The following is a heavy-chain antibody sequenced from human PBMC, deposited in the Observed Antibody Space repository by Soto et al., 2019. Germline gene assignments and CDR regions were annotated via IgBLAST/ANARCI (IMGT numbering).Heavy chain of an antibody. CDR3: ARVEAVAGLYNYHGLDV. V-gene: IGHV1-69*12. CDR1: GGTFSNYA. Sequence: QVQLVQSGAEVKKPGSSVKVSCKVSGGTFSNYAIDWVRLAPGHGLEWMGGIVPIFGTTYYTQKFQGRATIIADVSTTTAYLEMSSLRSEDTAIYYCARVEAVAGLYNYHGLDVWGQGTAVTVYS. D-gene: IGHD6-19*01. J-gene: IGHJ6*02. CDR2: IVPIFGTT.